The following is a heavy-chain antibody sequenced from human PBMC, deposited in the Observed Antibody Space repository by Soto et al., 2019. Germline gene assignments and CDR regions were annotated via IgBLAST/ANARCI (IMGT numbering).Heavy chain of an antibody. CDR1: GGSISRWRYY. CDR2: MYYSGST. V-gene: IGHV4-61*01. CDR3: ASGYCSGGSCYQGGGWFDP. J-gene: IGHJ5*02. D-gene: IGHD2-15*01. Sequence: SETLSLNCTVSGGSISRWRYYWNWIRQPRWRGLEWILYMYYSGSTNYNPSLKSRVTISVDTSKNQFSLKLSSVTAADTAVYYCASGYCSGGSCYQGGGWFDPWGQGTLVTVSS.